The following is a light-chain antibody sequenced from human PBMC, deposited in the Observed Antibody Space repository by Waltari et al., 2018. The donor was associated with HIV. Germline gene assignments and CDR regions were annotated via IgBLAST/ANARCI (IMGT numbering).Light chain of an antibody. Sequence: QSVLPLPPSASGTPGQTVTISCSGSSPNIGGNPVNSSQQPPGTAPKLLIYSNNPRPSGVPDRFSGSKSGTSASLAISGLQSEDEADYYCAAWDDSLNGHWVFGGGTKLTVL. J-gene: IGLJ3*02. CDR1: SPNIGGNP. V-gene: IGLV1-44*01. CDR2: SNN. CDR3: AAWDDSLNGHWV.